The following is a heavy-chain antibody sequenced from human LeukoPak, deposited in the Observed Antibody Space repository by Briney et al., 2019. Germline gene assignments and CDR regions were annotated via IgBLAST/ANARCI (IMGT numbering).Heavy chain of an antibody. CDR2: IYYSGST. D-gene: IGHD6-19*01. J-gene: IGHJ4*03. CDR3: ARVRGVAVPGYFDY. CDR1: GGSIGSYY. V-gene: IGHV4-59*01. Sequence: SETLSLPCTASGGSIGSYYLGWIRQPPGKGLEWIWYIYYSGSTNYNPSLKSRVTISVDTSKNQFSLKLSSVTAADTAVYYGARVRGVAVPGYFDYWGPGLVSTVSS.